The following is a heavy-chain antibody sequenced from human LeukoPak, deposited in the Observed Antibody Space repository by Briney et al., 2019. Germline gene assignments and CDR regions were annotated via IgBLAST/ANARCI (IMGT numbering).Heavy chain of an antibody. D-gene: IGHD3-10*01. CDR1: GFTFSSYS. Sequence: GGSLRLSCAASGFTFSSYSMNWVRQAPGKGLEWVSSISSSSSYIYYADSVKGRFTISRDNAENSLYLQMNSLRAEDTAVYFCARDYYGSGSLKGFDPWGQGTLVTVSS. CDR3: ARDYYGSGSLKGFDP. CDR2: ISSSSSYI. V-gene: IGHV3-21*01. J-gene: IGHJ5*02.